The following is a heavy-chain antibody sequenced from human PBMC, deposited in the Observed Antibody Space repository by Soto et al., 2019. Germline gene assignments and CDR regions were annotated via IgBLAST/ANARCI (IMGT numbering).Heavy chain of an antibody. J-gene: IGHJ4*02. CDR1: GIVFSSFG. D-gene: IGHD2-8*02. CDR2: ISFDTSNS. Sequence: VQLVESGGGVVQPGNSLRLSCAVSGIVFSSFGMHWVRQAPGKGLEWVAVISFDTSNSYYADSVNGRFTISRDNSKNLLFLQMDGLRPEDTAVYWCMTPGTSDHSDYWGRGTLVTVS. CDR3: MTPGTSDHSDY. V-gene: IGHV3-30*03.